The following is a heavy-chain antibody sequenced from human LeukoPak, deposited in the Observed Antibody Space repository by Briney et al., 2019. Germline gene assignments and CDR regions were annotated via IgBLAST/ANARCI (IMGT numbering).Heavy chain of an antibody. V-gene: IGHV3-30*18. J-gene: IGHJ4*02. CDR2: ISYDGSKK. Sequence: QPGRPLRLSCAASGFTFSSYGMHWVRQAPGKGLEGVAVISYDGSKKYYADSVKGRFTISRDNSKNTLYLQMNSLRAEDTAVFYCAKDYWTGYYESFDYWGQGTLVTVSS. D-gene: IGHD3/OR15-3a*01. CDR1: GFTFSSYG. CDR3: AKDYWTGYYESFDY.